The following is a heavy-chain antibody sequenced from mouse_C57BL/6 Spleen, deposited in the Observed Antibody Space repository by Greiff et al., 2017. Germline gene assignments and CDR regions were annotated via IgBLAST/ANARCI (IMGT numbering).Heavy chain of an antibody. CDR2: INPNNGGT. CDR1: GYSFTDYN. D-gene: IGHD3-3*01. J-gene: IGHJ1*03. Sequence: EVKLQQSGPELVKPGASVKIPCKASGYSFTDYNMDWVKQSHGKSLEWIGDINPNNGGTIYNQKFKGKATLTVDKSSSTAYMELRSLTSEDTAVYYCARKGRGDTSLYWYFDVWGTGTTVTVSS. CDR3: ARKGRGDTSLYWYFDV. V-gene: IGHV1-18*01.